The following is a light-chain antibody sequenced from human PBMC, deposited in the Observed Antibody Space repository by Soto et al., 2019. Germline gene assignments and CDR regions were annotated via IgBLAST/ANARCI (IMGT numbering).Light chain of an antibody. CDR2: WAS. CDR3: LQYYGGPPHT. J-gene: IGKJ2*01. CDR1: QSLFYSAYRTNY. V-gene: IGKV4-1*01. Sequence: DIVLTQSPDSLAVFLGERATITCKSSQSLFYSAYRTNYLAWYQDKAGQPPKMLISWASTRASGVPDRFSGSGSGTDFTLNISSLQAEDVAVYYCLQYYGGPPHTFGQGTKLEI.